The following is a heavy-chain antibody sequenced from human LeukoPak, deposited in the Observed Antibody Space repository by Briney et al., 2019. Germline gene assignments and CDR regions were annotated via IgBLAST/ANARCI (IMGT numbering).Heavy chain of an antibody. Sequence: SETLSLTCTVSGGSISSGDYYWSWIRQPPGKGLEWIGYIYYSGSTYYNPSLKSRVTISVDTSKNQFSLKLSSVTAADTAVYYCARPARYFGPMDVWGEGTTVTVSS. CDR3: ARPARYFGPMDV. V-gene: IGHV4-30-4*08. J-gene: IGHJ6*03. CDR2: IYYSGST. CDR1: GGSISSGDYY. D-gene: IGHD3-9*01.